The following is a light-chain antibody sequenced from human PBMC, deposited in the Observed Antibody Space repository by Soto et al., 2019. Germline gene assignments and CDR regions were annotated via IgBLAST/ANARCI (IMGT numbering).Light chain of an antibody. V-gene: IGKV3-20*01. Sequence: EIVMTQSPATLPVSPGERATLSCRASQSVSSSYLAWYQQKPGQAPRLLIYGASSRATGIPDRFSGSGSGTDFTLTISRLEPEDFAVCYCQQYGSSPLTFGGGTKVDIK. J-gene: IGKJ4*01. CDR3: QQYGSSPLT. CDR1: QSVSSSY. CDR2: GAS.